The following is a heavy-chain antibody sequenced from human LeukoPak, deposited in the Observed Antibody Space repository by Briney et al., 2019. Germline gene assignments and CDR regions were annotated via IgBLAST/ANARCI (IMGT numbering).Heavy chain of an antibody. CDR3: ARLEHSYGSDYYYYGMDV. CDR1: GYSFTSYW. V-gene: IGHV5-51*01. Sequence: PGESLKISCKGSGYSFTSYWIGWVRQMPGKGLEWMGIIYPGDSDTRYSPSFQGQVTISADKSISTAYLQWSSLKASDTAMYYCARLEHSYGSDYYYYGMDVWGQGTTVTVSS. D-gene: IGHD5-18*01. J-gene: IGHJ6*02. CDR2: IYPGDSDT.